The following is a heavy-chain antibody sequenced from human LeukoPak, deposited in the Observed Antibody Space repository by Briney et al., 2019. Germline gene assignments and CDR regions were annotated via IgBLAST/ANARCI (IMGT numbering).Heavy chain of an antibody. J-gene: IGHJ4*02. CDR3: ARALHPLNFDY. Sequence: SETLSLTCAVYGGSFSGYYWSWIRQPPGKGLEWIGYIYYSGSTNYNPSLKSRVTISVDTSKNQFSLKLSSVTAADTAVYYCARALHPLNFDYWGQGTLVTVSS. CDR2: IYYSGST. CDR1: GGSFSGYY. D-gene: IGHD2-21*01. V-gene: IGHV4-59*01.